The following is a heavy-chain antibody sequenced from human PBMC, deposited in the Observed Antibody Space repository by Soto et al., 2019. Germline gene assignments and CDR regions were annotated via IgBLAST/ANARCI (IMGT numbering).Heavy chain of an antibody. J-gene: IGHJ6*02. CDR1: GYSFTEYH. CDR2: INPKSGGT. D-gene: IGHD2-21*01. V-gene: IGHV1-2*04. Sequence: GASVKVSCKASGYSFTEYHIHWVRQAPGQGLEWLGRINPKSGGTSTAQKFQGWVTMTTDTSISTASMELTRLTSDDTAIYYCARPDSTPCSNLVCSFFYHHDMDVCGQVLTVTVSS. CDR3: ARPDSTPCSNLVCSFFYHHDMDV.